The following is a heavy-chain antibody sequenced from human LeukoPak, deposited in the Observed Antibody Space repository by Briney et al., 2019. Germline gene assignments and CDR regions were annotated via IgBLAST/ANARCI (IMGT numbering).Heavy chain of an antibody. V-gene: IGHV4-59*12. CDR1: GGSISSYY. J-gene: IGHJ4*02. CDR2: IYYSGST. CDR3: ARDHAYGDERFDY. Sequence: SETLSLTCTVSGGSISSYYWSWIRQPPGKGLEWIGYIYYSGSTNYNPSLKSRVTISVDTSKNQFSLKLSSVTAADTAVYYCARDHAYGDERFDYWGQGTLVTVSS. D-gene: IGHD4-17*01.